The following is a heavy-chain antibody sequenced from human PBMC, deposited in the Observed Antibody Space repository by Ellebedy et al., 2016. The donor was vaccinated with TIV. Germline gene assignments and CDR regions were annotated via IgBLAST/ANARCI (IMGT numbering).Heavy chain of an antibody. J-gene: IGHJ4*02. CDR2: INSDGSST. V-gene: IGHV3-74*01. Sequence: GESLKISCAASGFTFSTYWMHWVRQAPGKGLVWVSRINSDGSSTTYADSVKGRFTISRDNAKNTLYLQMNSLRAEDTAVYYCGRVPGGNKNFDYWGQGTLVTVSS. D-gene: IGHD4-23*01. CDR3: GRVPGGNKNFDY. CDR1: GFTFSTYW.